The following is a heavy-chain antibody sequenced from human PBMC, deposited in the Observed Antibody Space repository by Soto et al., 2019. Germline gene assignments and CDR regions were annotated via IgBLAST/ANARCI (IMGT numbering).Heavy chain of an antibody. D-gene: IGHD2-2*01. J-gene: IGHJ6*01. Sequence: QVQLVQSGAEVKKHGSSVKVSCKTSGGTFSSYAISWVRQAPGQGLEWMGGIIPIFDTANYAQKFQGRVTITAGESTSTAYMELRSLRAEGTAVYYCARHDCISTSCYYSYYYSMDVWGQGTTVTVSS. CDR3: ARHDCISTSCYYSYYYSMDV. V-gene: IGHV1-69*12. CDR2: IIPIFDTA. CDR1: GGTFSSYA.